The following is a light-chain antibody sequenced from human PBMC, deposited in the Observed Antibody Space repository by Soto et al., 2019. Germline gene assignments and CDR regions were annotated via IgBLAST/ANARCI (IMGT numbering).Light chain of an antibody. Sequence: EIVLTQSPGTLSLSPGERATLSCRASQSVSNNYLAWYQQKPGXXPRLLIDGASNRATGIPDRFSGSGSGTDFTLTISRLEPEDFAVYYCQQYGSSLITFGQGTRLEIK. CDR3: QQYGSSLIT. J-gene: IGKJ5*01. CDR2: GAS. V-gene: IGKV3-20*01. CDR1: QSVSNNY.